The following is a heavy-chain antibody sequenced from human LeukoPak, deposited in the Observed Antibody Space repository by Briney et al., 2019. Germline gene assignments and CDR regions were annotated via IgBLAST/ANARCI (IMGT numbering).Heavy chain of an antibody. D-gene: IGHD3-22*01. CDR3: ARGAAMIVVGGAFDI. CDR2: IYYSGST. CDR1: GGSISSYY. V-gene: IGHV4-59*01. J-gene: IGHJ3*02. Sequence: SETLSLTCTVSGGSISSYYWSWIRQPPGKGLEWIGYIYYSGSTNYNPSLKSRLTISVDTSKNQFSLKLSSVTAADTAVYYCARGAAMIVVGGAFDIWGQGTMVTVSS.